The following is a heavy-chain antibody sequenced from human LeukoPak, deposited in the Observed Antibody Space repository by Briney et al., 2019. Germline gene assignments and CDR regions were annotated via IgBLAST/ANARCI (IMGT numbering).Heavy chain of an antibody. J-gene: IGHJ4*02. CDR1: GYTFTSYG. Sequence: ASVKVSCKASGYTFTSYGISWVRQAPGHGLEWMGWISAYNGNTNYAQKLQGRVTMTTDTSTSTAYMELRSLRSDDTAVYYCARDLFGYSSGWYVGGYWGQGTLVTVSS. CDR3: ARDLFGYSSGWYVGGY. D-gene: IGHD6-19*01. V-gene: IGHV1-18*01. CDR2: ISAYNGNT.